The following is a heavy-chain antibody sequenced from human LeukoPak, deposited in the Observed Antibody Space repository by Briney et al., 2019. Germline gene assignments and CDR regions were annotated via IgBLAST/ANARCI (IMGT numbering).Heavy chain of an antibody. V-gene: IGHV4-30-2*03. Sequence: PSETLSLTCAVSGGSISSGGYSWSWIRQPPGKGLEWIGYIYYSGSTNYNPSLKSRVSISVDTSKNHISLKLFSLTAADTALYYCARHLSGSAMMHYFDYWGQGNLVTVSS. J-gene: IGHJ4*02. CDR1: GGSISSGGYS. D-gene: IGHD5-18*01. CDR3: ARHLSGSAMMHYFDY. CDR2: IYYSGST.